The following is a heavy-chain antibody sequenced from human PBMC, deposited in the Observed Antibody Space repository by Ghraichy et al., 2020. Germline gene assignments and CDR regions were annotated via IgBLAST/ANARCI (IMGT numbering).Heavy chain of an antibody. CDR1: GGSFSGYY. V-gene: IGHV4-34*01. Sequence: SETLSLTCAVYGGSFSGYYWSWIRQPPGKGLEWIVEINHSGSTNYNPSLKSRVTISVDTSKNQFSLKLSSVTAADTAVYYCASSGELLLGGYYYYGMDVWGQGTTVTVSS. CDR2: INHSGST. D-gene: IGHD3-10*01. J-gene: IGHJ6*02. CDR3: ASSGELLLGGYYYYGMDV.